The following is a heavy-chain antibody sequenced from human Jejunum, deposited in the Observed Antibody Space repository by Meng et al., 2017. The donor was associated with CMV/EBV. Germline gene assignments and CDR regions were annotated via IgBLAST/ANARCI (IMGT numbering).Heavy chain of an antibody. D-gene: IGHD1-26*01. V-gene: IGHV3-53*01. J-gene: IGHJ4*02. CDR2: IYSVGST. CDR1: GFTVSSNY. Sequence: GFTVSSNYMSWVRQAPGKGLEWVSVIYSVGSTYYADSVKGRFTTSRDNSKNTLYLQMNSLRVEDTAVYYCARSRAPKWELLPDYFDYWGQGTLVTVSS. CDR3: ARSRAPKWELLPDYFDY.